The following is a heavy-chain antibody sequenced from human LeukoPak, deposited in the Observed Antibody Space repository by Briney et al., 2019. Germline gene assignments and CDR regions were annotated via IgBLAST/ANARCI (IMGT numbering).Heavy chain of an antibody. CDR3: VRAIAPSGSWLFDF. Sequence: GAAVNVSCKACGYTLTDFYIHGVRQAPGPGRDWMGWIDPHNGATNYAQNFQGRVSMARYPALSPAYMELSRLRSDDTAIYYCVRAIAPSGSWLFDFWAQGRLVSVSS. D-gene: IGHD6-13*01. V-gene: IGHV1-2*02. J-gene: IGHJ5*01. CDR2: IDPHNGAT. CDR1: GYTLTDFY.